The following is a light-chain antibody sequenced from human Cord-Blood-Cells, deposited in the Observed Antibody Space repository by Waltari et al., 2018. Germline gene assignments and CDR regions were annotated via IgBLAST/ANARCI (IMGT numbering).Light chain of an antibody. V-gene: IGLV3-19*01. CDR1: SLRSYY. Sequence: SSELTQDPAVSVALGQTVRITCQGDSLRSYYASWYQQKPGQAPLLVIYGKNNRPSGIPDGFSGSSAGNTASLTITGAQAEDEADYYCNSRDSSGNHYVFGTGTKVTVL. J-gene: IGLJ1*01. CDR3: NSRDSSGNHYV. CDR2: GKN.